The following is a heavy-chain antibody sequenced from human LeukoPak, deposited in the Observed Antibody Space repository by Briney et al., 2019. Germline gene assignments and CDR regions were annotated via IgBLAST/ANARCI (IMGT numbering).Heavy chain of an antibody. J-gene: IGHJ5*02. Sequence: GASVKVSCKASGYTFTSYGISWVRQAPGQGLEWMGWISAYNGNTNYARKLQGRVTMTTDTSTSTAYMELRSLRSDDTAVYYCARDAVVAATPMRWFDPWGQGTLVTVSS. CDR3: ARDAVVAATPMRWFDP. CDR2: ISAYNGNT. CDR1: GYTFTSYG. D-gene: IGHD2-15*01. V-gene: IGHV1-18*01.